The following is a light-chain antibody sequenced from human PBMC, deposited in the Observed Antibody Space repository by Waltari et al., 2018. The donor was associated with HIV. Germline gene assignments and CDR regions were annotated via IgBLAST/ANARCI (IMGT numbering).Light chain of an antibody. J-gene: IGLJ2*01. CDR1: SIGSKS. Sequence: SDVLTQPPSVSVAPGQTARIPCWGNSIGSKSVHWYQQRPGQAPVLVVYDKGGGPSGIPERFSGSKSGNTATVTISRVEAGDEADFYCQVWDSSSDHPRVVFGGGTKVTVL. CDR2: DKG. V-gene: IGLV3-21*02. CDR3: QVWDSSSDHPRVV.